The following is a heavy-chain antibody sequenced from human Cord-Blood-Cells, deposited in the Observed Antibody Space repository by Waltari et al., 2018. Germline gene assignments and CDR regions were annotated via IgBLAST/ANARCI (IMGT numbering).Heavy chain of an antibody. Sequence: EVQLVEYGGGLVQPGGSLRPSCAASGFPLSRTYLTRFRQAPGKGLEWVSVIYSGGSTYYAESVKGRFTISRDNSKNTLYLQMNSLRAEDTAVYYCARARYSGYGDAFDIWGQGTMVTVSS. CDR2: IYSGGST. D-gene: IGHD5-12*01. CDR1: GFPLSRTY. J-gene: IGHJ3*02. CDR3: ARARYSGYGDAFDI. V-gene: IGHV3-66*01.